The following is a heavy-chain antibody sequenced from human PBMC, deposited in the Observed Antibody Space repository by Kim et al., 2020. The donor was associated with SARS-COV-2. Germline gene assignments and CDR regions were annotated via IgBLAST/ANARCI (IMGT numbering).Heavy chain of an antibody. D-gene: IGHD1-26*01. V-gene: IGHV4-59*08. CDR3: GKSGCEQTFYYYYVAV. J-gene: IGHJ6*03. CDR2: IDDSGTT. Sequence: SETLSLTCTVSGGSMRSFNWTWSRQFPGKDLEWIGYIDDSGTTGYNPSLKSRVTISIDTSKNQFSLELTSVTAGDTAVYYCGKSGCEQTFYYYYVAVWGKGPTVPVSS. CDR1: GGSMRSFN.